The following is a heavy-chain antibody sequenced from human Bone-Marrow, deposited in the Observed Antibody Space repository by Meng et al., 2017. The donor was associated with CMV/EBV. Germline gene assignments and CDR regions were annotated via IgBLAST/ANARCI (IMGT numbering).Heavy chain of an antibody. V-gene: IGHV3-7*03. CDR1: GFTVSSNY. Sequence: GESLKISCAASGFTVSSNYMSWVRQPPGKGLEWVANIKQGGGEKSYVDSLKGRFTISRDNARNSVFLQVSGLRAEDTAVYYCARVMSGGHFSRIDSWGQGTLVTVSS. CDR2: IKQGGGEK. D-gene: IGHD1-26*01. J-gene: IGHJ4*02. CDR3: ARVMSGGHFSRIDS.